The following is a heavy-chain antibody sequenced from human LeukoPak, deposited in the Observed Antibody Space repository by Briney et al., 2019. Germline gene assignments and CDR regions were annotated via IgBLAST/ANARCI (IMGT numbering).Heavy chain of an antibody. Sequence: SETLSLTCAVYGGSFSGYYWSWIRQPPGKGLEWIGEINHSGSTNYNPSLKSRVIISVDMSKNQFSLKLSSVTAADTAVYYCARRGVYYDSSGYHYYFDYWGQGTLVTVSS. J-gene: IGHJ4*02. V-gene: IGHV4-34*01. CDR3: ARRGVYYDSSGYHYYFDY. CDR1: GGSFSGYY. D-gene: IGHD3-22*01. CDR2: INHSGST.